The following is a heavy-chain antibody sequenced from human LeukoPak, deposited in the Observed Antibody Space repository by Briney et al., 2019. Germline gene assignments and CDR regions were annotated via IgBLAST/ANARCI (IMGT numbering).Heavy chain of an antibody. D-gene: IGHD3-22*01. Sequence: PSETLSLTCAIHGVPFSNYCWSWIRQSPGRELEWIVDIDHDGDATHNPSLRSRIGTAIDTSKNQFSLRLNSVTAADTAVYYCARHYITMTVDASFQHWGQGTLVTVSS. CDR3: ARHYITMTVDASFQH. CDR1: GVPFSNYC. CDR2: IDHDGDA. J-gene: IGHJ1*01. V-gene: IGHV4-34*01.